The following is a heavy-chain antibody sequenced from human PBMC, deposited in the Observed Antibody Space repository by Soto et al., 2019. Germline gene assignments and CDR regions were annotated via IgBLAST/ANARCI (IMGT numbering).Heavy chain of an antibody. D-gene: IGHD2-2*01. CDR3: ARGRLVPADNFXY. CDR1: GDSISSGGFS. Sequence: PSETLSLTCAVSGDSISSGGFSWSWIRQPPGKGLEWIGYIYHSGTSFYNPSLKSRVTISVDGSKNQFSLKVKSVTAADTAVYYCARGRLVPADNFXYWGLGTLVTVSS. J-gene: IGHJ4*02. CDR2: IYHSGTS. V-gene: IGHV4-30-2*01.